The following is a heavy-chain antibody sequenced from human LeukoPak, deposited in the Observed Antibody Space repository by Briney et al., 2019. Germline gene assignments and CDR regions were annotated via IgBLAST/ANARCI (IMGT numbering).Heavy chain of an antibody. V-gene: IGHV3-74*01. CDR3: AKDRPNYYDSSGYYPTFDY. CDR2: INSDGSST. J-gene: IGHJ4*02. D-gene: IGHD3-22*01. CDR1: GFTFSSYW. Sequence: GGSLRLSCAASGFTFSSYWMHWVRQAPGKGLVWVSRINSDGSSTSYADSVKGRFTISRDNSKNTLYLQMNSLRAEDTAVYYCAKDRPNYYDSSGYYPTFDYWGQGTLVTVSS.